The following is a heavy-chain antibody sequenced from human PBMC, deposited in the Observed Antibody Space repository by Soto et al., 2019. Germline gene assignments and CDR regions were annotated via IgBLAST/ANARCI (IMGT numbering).Heavy chain of an antibody. J-gene: IGHJ6*03. Sequence: ASVKVSCKASGYTFTSYDINWVRQATGQGLEWMGWMNPNSGNTGYAQKFQGRVTMTRNTSISTAYMELSSLRSEDTAVYYCARGRRGIAARPAYYYYMDVWGKGTTVTVSS. V-gene: IGHV1-8*01. CDR1: GYTFTSYD. D-gene: IGHD6-6*01. CDR2: MNPNSGNT. CDR3: ARGRRGIAARPAYYYYMDV.